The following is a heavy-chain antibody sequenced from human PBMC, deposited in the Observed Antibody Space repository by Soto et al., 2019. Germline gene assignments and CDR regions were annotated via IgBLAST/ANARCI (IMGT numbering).Heavy chain of an antibody. D-gene: IGHD2-2*02. CDR3: ARGDCKTSCYIGF. CDR1: GFGFSNYE. V-gene: IGHV3-48*03. CDR2: ITSSGGAT. J-gene: IGHJ4*02. Sequence: PGGSLRLSCAASGFGFSNYEMNWVRQAPGKGLEWVSYITSSGGATMYADSVKGRFTISRDNAKDSLYLQMNSLRVEDTAVYYCARGDCKTSCYIGFWGQGDLVTVSS.